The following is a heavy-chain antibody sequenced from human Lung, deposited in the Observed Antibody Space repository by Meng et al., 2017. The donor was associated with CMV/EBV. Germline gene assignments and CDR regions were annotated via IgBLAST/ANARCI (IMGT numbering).Heavy chain of an antibody. Sequence: ASXXVSXKASGYTFTSSYMNWVRQAPGQGLEWMGIINPTGGGTSYAQKFQGRVTMTRDTSTSTVYMELSSLRSEDTAVYYCARDHPPQSSSPPGVNWFEPGXQGNXVTVSS. D-gene: IGHD6-13*01. CDR1: GYTFTSSY. CDR3: ARDHPPQSSSPPGVNWFEP. CDR2: INPTGGGT. V-gene: IGHV1-46*01. J-gene: IGHJ5*02.